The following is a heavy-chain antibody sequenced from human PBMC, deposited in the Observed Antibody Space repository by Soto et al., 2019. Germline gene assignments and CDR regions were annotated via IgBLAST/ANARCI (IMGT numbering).Heavy chain of an antibody. CDR1: CCHFSSYD. Sequence: VKVSSSASCCHFSSYDLLCVLQAPAQRLEWMVWINAGNGNSKYSQKFQGRVTITRATSASTAYMELSSLRSEDTAVYYCARDSYSGGTYNYYYCMDVWGQGTTVTVSS. CDR3: ARDSYSGGTYNYYYCMDV. D-gene: IGHD1-26*01. CDR2: INAGNGNS. J-gene: IGHJ6*02. V-gene: IGHV1-3*01.